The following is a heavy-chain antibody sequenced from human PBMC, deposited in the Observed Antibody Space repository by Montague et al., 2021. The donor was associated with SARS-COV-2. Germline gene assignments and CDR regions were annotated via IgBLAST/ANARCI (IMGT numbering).Heavy chain of an antibody. CDR2: IYYSGST. J-gene: IGHJ5*02. CDR3: ARAGGFYDYWSGYSSSAGFFDP. V-gene: IGHV4-59*02. D-gene: IGHD3-3*01. CDR1: GGSVSSYY. Sequence: SETLSLTCTGFGGSVSSYYWSWIRQSPGKGLQWLAYIYYSGSTDYNPSLKSRVTMSVDTSKNQLSLRLTSVTTADTAVYFCARAGGFYDYWSGYSSSAGFFDPWGQGILVTVSS.